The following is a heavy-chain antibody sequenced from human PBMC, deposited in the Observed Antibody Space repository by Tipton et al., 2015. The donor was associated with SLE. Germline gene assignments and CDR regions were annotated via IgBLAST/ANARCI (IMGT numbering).Heavy chain of an antibody. Sequence: SLRLSCKASEYSFTTYWIGWVRQMPGKGLKWMGIICPGDSDTRYSPSFEGQVTISADRSISTAYLQWSSLKASDTAMYYCARRSYFDSSGYYCAFDIWGQGTMVTVSS. V-gene: IGHV5-51*01. CDR2: ICPGDSDT. D-gene: IGHD3-22*01. CDR1: EYSFTTYW. CDR3: ARRSYFDSSGYYCAFDI. J-gene: IGHJ3*02.